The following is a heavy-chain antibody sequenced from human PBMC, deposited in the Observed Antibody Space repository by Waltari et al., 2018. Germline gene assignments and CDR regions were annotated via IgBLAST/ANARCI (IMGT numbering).Heavy chain of an antibody. V-gene: IGHV4-4*02. D-gene: IGHD2-15*01. CDR2: VHRSGRT. CDR1: GDSMSSTDL. J-gene: IGHJ5*02. Sequence: QLQLQQSGPGLVKPSESLSLTCAVFGDSMSSTDLWSWVRQSPGKGLEWIGQVHRSGRTNYNPSFASRVIVSVDTSNSQFSLKVPSPTAADTAIYYCARDRGRGLYLDPWGQGTLVTVSP. CDR3: ARDRGRGLYLDP.